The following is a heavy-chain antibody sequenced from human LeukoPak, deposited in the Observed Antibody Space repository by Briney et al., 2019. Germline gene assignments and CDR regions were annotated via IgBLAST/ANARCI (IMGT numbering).Heavy chain of an antibody. J-gene: IGHJ4*02. CDR2: ISSSSSYI. Sequence: GGSLRLSCAASGFTFSSYSMNWVRQAPGKGLEWVSSISSSSSYIYYADSVKGRFTISRDNAKNSLYLQMNSLRADDTAVYYCAKVAAYSSSWYSVDYWGQGTLVTVSS. CDR1: GFTFSSYS. D-gene: IGHD6-13*01. CDR3: AKVAAYSSSWYSVDY. V-gene: IGHV3-21*04.